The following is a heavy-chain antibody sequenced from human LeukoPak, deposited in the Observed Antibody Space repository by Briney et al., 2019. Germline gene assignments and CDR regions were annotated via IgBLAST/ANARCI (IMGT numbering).Heavy chain of an antibody. D-gene: IGHD1-7*01. CDR1: GGSISSHY. CDR2: IYYSGST. V-gene: IGHV4-59*11. CDR3: ARELHNWNYARGAFDI. Sequence: SETLSLTCTVSGGSISSHYWSWIRQPPGKGLEWIGYIYYSGSTNYNPSLESRVTISVDTSKNQFSLKLSSVTAADTAVYYCARELHNWNYARGAFDIWGQGTMVTVSS. J-gene: IGHJ3*02.